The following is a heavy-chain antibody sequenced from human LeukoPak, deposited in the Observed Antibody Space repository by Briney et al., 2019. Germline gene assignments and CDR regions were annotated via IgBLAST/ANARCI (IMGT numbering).Heavy chain of an antibody. CDR1: GYSFTSYW. CDR3: ARHGGYCTNGVCYNPYYFDY. CDR2: IYPGDSDT. V-gene: IGHV5-51*01. J-gene: IGHJ4*02. Sequence: GESLKISCKGSGYSFTSYWIGWVRQMPGKGLEWMGIIYPGDSDTRYSPSFQGQVTISADKSISTAYLQWSSLKASDTAMYYCARHGGYCTNGVCYNPYYFDYWGQGTLVTVSS. D-gene: IGHD2-8*01.